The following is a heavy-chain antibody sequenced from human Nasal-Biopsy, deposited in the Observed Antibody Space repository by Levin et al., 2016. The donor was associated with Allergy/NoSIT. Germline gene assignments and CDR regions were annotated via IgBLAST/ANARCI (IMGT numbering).Heavy chain of an antibody. CDR2: LYHSGST. Sequence: SETLSLTCAVSGDSISSGGYSWSWIRQPPDKGLEWIGYLYHSGSTYYNPSLKSRVTMSVDTSRNQFSLRLSSVTAADTAVYYCARQRANYGEWAFDIWGQGAMVTVSS. V-gene: IGHV4-30-2*03. CDR3: ARQRANYGEWAFDI. CDR1: GDSISSGGYS. D-gene: IGHD4/OR15-4a*01. J-gene: IGHJ3*02.